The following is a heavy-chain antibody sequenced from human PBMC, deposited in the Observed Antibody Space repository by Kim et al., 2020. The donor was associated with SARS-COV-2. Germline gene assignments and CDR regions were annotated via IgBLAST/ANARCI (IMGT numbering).Heavy chain of an antibody. D-gene: IGHD1-26*01. CDR3: ASDFSGSETCPKRWEY. CDR1: GFIFSSYS. V-gene: IGHV3-48*02. Sequence: GGSLRLSCAASGFIFSSYSMNWVRQVPGKGLECISYISSTSSTIYYADSVKGRFTISRDNAKKSLYLQMDSLRDEDTAVYYCASDFSGSETCPKRWEYWGQGTPVTVSS. CDR2: ISSTSSTI. J-gene: IGHJ4*02.